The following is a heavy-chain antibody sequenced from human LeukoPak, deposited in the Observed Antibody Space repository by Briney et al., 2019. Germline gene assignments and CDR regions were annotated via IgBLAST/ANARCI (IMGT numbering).Heavy chain of an antibody. CDR3: ARYKYYYDSSGYYE. J-gene: IGHJ4*02. Sequence: SETLSLTCTVSGGSIRSYYWNWIRQPPGKGLEWIGYIYYSGSTNYNPSLKSRVTISVDTSKNQFSLKLSSVTAADTAVYYCARYKYYYDSSGYYEWGQGTLVTVSS. CDR1: GGSIRSYY. D-gene: IGHD3-22*01. V-gene: IGHV4-59*01. CDR2: IYYSGST.